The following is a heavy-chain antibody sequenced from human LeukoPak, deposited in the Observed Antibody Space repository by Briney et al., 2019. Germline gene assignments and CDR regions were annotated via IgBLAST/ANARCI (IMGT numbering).Heavy chain of an antibody. CDR2: IKRDGSGK. D-gene: IGHD3-16*01. CDR3: ARDGDYFDY. V-gene: IGHV3-7*01. J-gene: IGHJ4*02. CDR1: GFTFSNYW. Sequence: GGSLRLSCAASGFTFSNYWMSWVREAPRKGLEWVANIKRDGSGKYYVHSVKGRFTISRDNGKNSLYLQMNSLRVEDTAVYYCARDGDYFDYWGQGTPVTVSS.